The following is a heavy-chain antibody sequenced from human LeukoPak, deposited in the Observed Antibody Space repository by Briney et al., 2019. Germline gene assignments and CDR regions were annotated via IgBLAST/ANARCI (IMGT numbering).Heavy chain of an antibody. CDR2: IKQDGSEK. CDR1: GFTFSSYW. D-gene: IGHD2-15*01. V-gene: IGHV3-7*01. Sequence: GGSLRLSCAASGFTFSSYWMSWVRQAPGKGLEWVANIKQDGSEKNYVGSVKGRFTISRDNAKSSLFLQMNTLRAEDTAVYYCARDFGYCSGGNCYTVLDYWGQGTLVTVSS. CDR3: ARDFGYCSGGNCYTVLDY. J-gene: IGHJ4*02.